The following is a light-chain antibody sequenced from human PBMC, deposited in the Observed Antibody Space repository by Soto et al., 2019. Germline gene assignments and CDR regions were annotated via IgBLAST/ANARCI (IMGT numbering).Light chain of an antibody. Sequence: EIVLTQSPGTLSLSPGERATLSCRASQSVSGSYLAWYQQKPGQAPKLLIYSASSRATGIPDRFSGSGSGTVFTLTINSLEPEDFAVYYCQQYGSSYMYTFGRGTKLEIK. CDR1: QSVSGSY. J-gene: IGKJ2*01. V-gene: IGKV3-20*01. CDR2: SAS. CDR3: QQYGSSYMYT.